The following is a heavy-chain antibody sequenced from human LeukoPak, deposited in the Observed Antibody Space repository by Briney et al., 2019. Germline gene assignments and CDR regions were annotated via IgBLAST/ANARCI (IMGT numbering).Heavy chain of an antibody. V-gene: IGHV1-18*01. Sequence: ASVKVSCKASGYTFTSYGISWVRQAPGQGLEWMGWISAYNGNTNYAQKLQGRVTMTTDTSTSTAYMELRSLRSDDTAVYYCARVLAVAGPGQLAGTNWGQGTLVTVSS. D-gene: IGHD6-19*01. CDR2: ISAYNGNT. CDR1: GYTFTSYG. J-gene: IGHJ4*02. CDR3: ARVLAVAGPGQLAGTN.